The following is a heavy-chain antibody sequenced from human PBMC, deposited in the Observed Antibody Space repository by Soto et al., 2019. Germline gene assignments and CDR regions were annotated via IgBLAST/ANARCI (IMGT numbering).Heavy chain of an antibody. Sequence: ASVKVSCKASGYIVTGYYMHCVRQAPGQVLEWMGWINPNSGDTNYTQKFQGWVTMTRDTSISTAYMELSRLRSDDTAVYYCATSRISIAVAGETEYYFDYWGQGTLVTVSS. CDR1: GYIVTGYY. D-gene: IGHD6-19*01. J-gene: IGHJ4*02. CDR3: ATSRISIAVAGETEYYFDY. CDR2: INPNSGDT. V-gene: IGHV1-2*04.